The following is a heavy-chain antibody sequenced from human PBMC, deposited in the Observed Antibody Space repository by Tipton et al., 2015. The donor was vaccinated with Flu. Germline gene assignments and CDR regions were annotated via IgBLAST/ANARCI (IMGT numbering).Heavy chain of an antibody. J-gene: IGHJ3*02. CDR1: GGSISSGSYY. Sequence: LRLSCTVSGGSISSGSYYWSWIRQPAGKGLEWIGRIYTSGSTNYNPSLKSRVTISVDTSKNQSSLKLSSVTAADTAVYYCAREGFDSSGYRAGDAFDIWGQGTMVTVSS. CDR2: IYTSGST. CDR3: AREGFDSSGYRAGDAFDI. D-gene: IGHD3-22*01. V-gene: IGHV4-61*02.